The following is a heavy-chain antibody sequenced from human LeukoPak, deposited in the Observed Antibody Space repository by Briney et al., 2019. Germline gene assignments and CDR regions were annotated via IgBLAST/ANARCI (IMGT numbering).Heavy chain of an antibody. CDR1: GGSISSGSYY. CDR3: ARAGIDCTSSGCYTGWFDL. V-gene: IGHV4-61*02. D-gene: IGHD2-21*01. Sequence: SETLSLTCTVSGGSISSGSYYWSWIRQPAGKGLEWIGRIYTSGSTNYNPSLKSRVTISVDTSKNQFSLKLSSVTAADTAVYYCARAGIDCTSSGCYTGWFDLWGQGTPVAVSS. J-gene: IGHJ5*02. CDR2: IYTSGST.